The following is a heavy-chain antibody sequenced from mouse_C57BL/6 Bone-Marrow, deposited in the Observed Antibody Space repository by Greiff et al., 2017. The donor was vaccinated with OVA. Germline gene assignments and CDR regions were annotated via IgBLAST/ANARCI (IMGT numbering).Heavy chain of an antibody. V-gene: IGHV1-81*01. J-gene: IGHJ2*01. Sequence: VQLQQSGAELARPGASVKLSCKASGYTFTSYGISWVKQRTGQGLEWIGEIYPRSGNTYYNEKFKGKATLTADKSSSTAYMELRSLTSEDSAVYFCASRTTVVGGDYWGQGTTLTVSS. D-gene: IGHD1-1*01. CDR3: ASRTTVVGGDY. CDR2: IYPRSGNT. CDR1: GYTFTSYG.